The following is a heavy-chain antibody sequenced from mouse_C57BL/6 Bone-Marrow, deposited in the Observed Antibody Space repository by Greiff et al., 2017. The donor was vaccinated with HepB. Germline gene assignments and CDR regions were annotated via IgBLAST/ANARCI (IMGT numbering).Heavy chain of an antibody. CDR3: ARGIYYDYDVWFAY. CDR1: GYTFTSYW. CDR2: IYPGSGST. D-gene: IGHD2-4*01. V-gene: IGHV1-55*01. Sequence: VQLQQPGAELVKPGASVKMSCKASGYTFTSYWITWVKQRPGQGLEWIGDIYPGSGSTNYNEKFKSKATLTVDTSSSTAYMQLSSLTSEDSAVYYCARGIYYDYDVWFAYWGQGTLVTVSA. J-gene: IGHJ3*01.